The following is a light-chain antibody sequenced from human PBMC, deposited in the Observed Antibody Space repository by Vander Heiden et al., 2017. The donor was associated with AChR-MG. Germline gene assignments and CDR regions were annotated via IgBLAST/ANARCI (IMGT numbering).Light chain of an antibody. V-gene: IGLV2-14*01. CDR3: SSYTSSSTLV. CDR2: DVS. CDR1: SSDVGGYNY. J-gene: IGLJ3*02. Sequence: QSALTQPASVSGSPGQSITISCTGTSSDVGGYNYVSWYQQHPGNAPKRMMYDVSKRPSGVSNRVSGSKSGNNASLTISGLQAEDEADDYCSSYTSSSTLVFGGGTKLTVL.